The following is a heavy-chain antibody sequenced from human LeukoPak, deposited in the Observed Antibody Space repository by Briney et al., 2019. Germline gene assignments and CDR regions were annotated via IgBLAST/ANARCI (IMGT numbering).Heavy chain of an antibody. Sequence: GGSLRLSCAASGFTVSSNFMSWVRQAPGKGLEWVSIIYSGGATYYADSVKGRFTISRANSKNTLYLQLSNLRADDTAVYYCARHDSSGYPGRLHGMVVWGQGTTVTASS. J-gene: IGHJ6*02. V-gene: IGHV3-66*04. CDR3: ARHDSSGYPGRLHGMVV. D-gene: IGHD3-22*01. CDR2: IYSGGAT. CDR1: GFTVSSNF.